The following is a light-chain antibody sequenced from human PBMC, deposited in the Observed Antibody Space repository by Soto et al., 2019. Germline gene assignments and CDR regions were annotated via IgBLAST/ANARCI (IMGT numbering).Light chain of an antibody. CDR2: GAS. CDR1: QSVSSN. V-gene: IGKV3-11*01. Sequence: EIVMTQSPATLSVSPVERATLSCRASQSVSSNLAWYQQKPGQAPRLLIYGASTRPTGIPARFSGSGSGTDFTPTISSLEPEDFAVYYCQQRSNWPITFGQGTRLEIK. CDR3: QQRSNWPIT. J-gene: IGKJ5*01.